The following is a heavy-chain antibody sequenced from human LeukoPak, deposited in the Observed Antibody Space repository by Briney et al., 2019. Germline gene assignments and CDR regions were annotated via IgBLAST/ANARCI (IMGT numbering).Heavy chain of an antibody. V-gene: IGHV3-15*01. Sequence: GGSLRLACATSGFTFNNAWMSWVRQAPGKGLEWVGRIRSKTDSGTTDYAAPVKGRFIISRDDSTNTVYLQMNSLRTEDTAVYYCSTWTDLYDYWGQGTLVTVSS. CDR3: STWTDLYDY. CDR1: GFTFNNAW. CDR2: IRSKTDSGTT. D-gene: IGHD3/OR15-3a*01. J-gene: IGHJ4*02.